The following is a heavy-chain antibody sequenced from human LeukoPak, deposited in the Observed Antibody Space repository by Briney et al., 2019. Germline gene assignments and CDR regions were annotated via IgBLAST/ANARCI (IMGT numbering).Heavy chain of an antibody. CDR1: GYTFTSYW. CDR2: INPDGGST. V-gene: IGHV1-46*01. D-gene: IGHD6-13*01. Sequence: ASVKVSCKASGYTFTSYWIQWVRQAPGQGLEWMGLINPDGGSTAYAHRFQGRVTMTRDTSTGTVYMDFSSLRSEDTALYYCARAPRNSSTMLDYWGQGTLVTVSS. J-gene: IGHJ4*02. CDR3: ARAPRNSSTMLDY.